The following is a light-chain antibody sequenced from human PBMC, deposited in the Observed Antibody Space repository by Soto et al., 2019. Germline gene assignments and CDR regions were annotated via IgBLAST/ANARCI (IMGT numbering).Light chain of an antibody. Sequence: EIVLTQSPGTLSLSPGERATLSCRASQSVSSTDLNWYQQKPGQAPRLLIYGTSSRATGIPDRFSGSGSGTDFTLTISRLEPEDFAVYYCHQFGNSVSPFGQGTEVEV. CDR1: QSVSSTD. V-gene: IGKV3-20*01. J-gene: IGKJ1*01. CDR3: HQFGNSVSP. CDR2: GTS.